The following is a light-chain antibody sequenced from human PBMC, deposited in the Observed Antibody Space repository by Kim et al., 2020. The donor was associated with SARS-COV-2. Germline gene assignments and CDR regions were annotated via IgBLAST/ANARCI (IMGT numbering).Light chain of an antibody. CDR1: QSVTSSF. CDR3: QQYGDLPLT. V-gene: IGKV3-20*01. Sequence: PGQRATLSCRASQSVTSSFLAWYQQKPGQAPRLLIYGASSSATGIADRFSGRGSGTDFTLTISRLQPEDFAVYYCQQYGDLPLTFGGGTKVDIK. CDR2: GAS. J-gene: IGKJ4*01.